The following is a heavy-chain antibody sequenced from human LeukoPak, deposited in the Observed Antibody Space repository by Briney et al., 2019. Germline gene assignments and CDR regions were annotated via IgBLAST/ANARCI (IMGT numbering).Heavy chain of an antibody. CDR3: ARGGRIAARMDWFDP. Sequence: ASVKVSCKASGYTFTSYGISWVRQAPGQGLEWMGWISAYNGNTNYAQKLQGRVTMTTDTSTSTVYMELSSLRSEDTAVYYCARGGRIAARMDWFDPWGQGTLVTVSS. V-gene: IGHV1-18*01. CDR2: ISAYNGNT. J-gene: IGHJ5*02. D-gene: IGHD6-6*01. CDR1: GYTFTSYG.